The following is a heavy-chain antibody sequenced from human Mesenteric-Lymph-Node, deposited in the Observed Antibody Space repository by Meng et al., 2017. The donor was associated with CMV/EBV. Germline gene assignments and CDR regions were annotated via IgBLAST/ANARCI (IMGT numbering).Heavy chain of an antibody. D-gene: IGHD6-6*01. Sequence: GGSLRLSCAASGFIFSDFYMTWIRQAPGKGLEWVSYISNSGRTIYNADSVKGRFTISRDNANNSLYLQMNSLRAEDTAVYYCARVGRRGLIAPQDHWGQGTLVTVSS. J-gene: IGHJ4*02. CDR3: ARVGRRGLIAPQDH. CDR1: GFIFSDFY. CDR2: ISNSGRTI. V-gene: IGHV3-11*01.